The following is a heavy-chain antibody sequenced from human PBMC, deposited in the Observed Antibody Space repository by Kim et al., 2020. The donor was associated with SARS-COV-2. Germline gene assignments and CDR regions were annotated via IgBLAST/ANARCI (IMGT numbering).Heavy chain of an antibody. D-gene: IGHD7-27*01. J-gene: IGHJ5*01. CDR2: ISGTGSKT. V-gene: IGHV3-23*01. Sequence: GGSLRLSCATSGFTFSSYAMTWVRQSPGRGLEWVSSISGTGSKTYYADSVKGRFTISRDNSASTLYLRMNSLRVEDTALYYCAKGRELGWNLPPYDFDSWGQGTLVTVSS. CDR1: GFTFSSYA. CDR3: AKGRELGWNLPPYDFDS.